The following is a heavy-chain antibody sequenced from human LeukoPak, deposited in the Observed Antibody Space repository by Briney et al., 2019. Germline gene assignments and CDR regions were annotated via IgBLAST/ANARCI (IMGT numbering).Heavy chain of an antibody. CDR2: IRFDGSNK. Sequence: GSLRLSCAASGFTFRTYGMHWVRQAPGKGLGWVAFIRFDGSNKYYADPVKGRFTISRDNSKNTLYLQMNSLTVEDTAVYYCASDISNKGFDYWGQGTLVTVSS. D-gene: IGHD2-21*02. V-gene: IGHV3-30*02. CDR3: ASDISNKGFDY. J-gene: IGHJ4*02. CDR1: GFTFRTYG.